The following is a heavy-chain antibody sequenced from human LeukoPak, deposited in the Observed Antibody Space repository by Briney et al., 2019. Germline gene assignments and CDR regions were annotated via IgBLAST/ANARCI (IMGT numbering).Heavy chain of an antibody. CDR3: ARVSVMVRGVITQLGY. J-gene: IGHJ4*02. D-gene: IGHD3-10*01. CDR1: GYTFTGYY. CDR2: INPNSGGT. Sequence: ASVKVSCKASGYTFTGYYMHWVRQAPGQGLEWMGWINPNSGGTNYAQKFQGRVTMTRDTSISTAYMELSRLRSDDTAVYYCARVSVMVRGVITQLGYWGQGTLVTVPS. V-gene: IGHV1-2*02.